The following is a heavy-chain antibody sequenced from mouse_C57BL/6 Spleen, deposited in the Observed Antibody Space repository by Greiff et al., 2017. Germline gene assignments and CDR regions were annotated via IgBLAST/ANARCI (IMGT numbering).Heavy chain of an antibody. D-gene: IGHD2-4*01. J-gene: IGHJ3*01. V-gene: IGHV1-7*01. CDR1: GFTFTSSW. CDR3: ARRRDDYDWFDY. CDR2: INPSSGYT. Sequence: QVQLQQSGAELVKPGASVKLSCTASGFTFTSSWMHWVHQRPGQGLEWIGFINPSSGYTKYNPKFQDKATLTADKSSNTDYMQLSSLTYEDSAVYYCARRRDDYDWFDYWGQGTLVTVSA.